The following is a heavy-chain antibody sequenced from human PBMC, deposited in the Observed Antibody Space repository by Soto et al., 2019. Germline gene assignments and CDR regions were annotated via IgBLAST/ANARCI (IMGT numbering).Heavy chain of an antibody. J-gene: IGHJ4*02. V-gene: IGHV4-30-2*01. CDR2: IYHSGST. D-gene: IGHD3-22*01. CDR1: GGSISSGGYS. Sequence: PSETLYLTCAVSGGSISSGGYSWSWIRQPPGKGLEWIGYIYHSGSTYYNPSLKSRVTISVDRSKNQFSLKLSSVTAADTAVYYCARTDSSGPRILDYWGQGTLVSVSS. CDR3: ARTDSSGPRILDY.